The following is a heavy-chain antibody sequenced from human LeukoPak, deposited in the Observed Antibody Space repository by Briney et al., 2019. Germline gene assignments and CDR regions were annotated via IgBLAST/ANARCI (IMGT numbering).Heavy chain of an antibody. CDR1: GFTVSSNY. Sequence: GGSLRLSCAASGFTVSSNYMSWVRQAPGKGLEWVSVIYSGGSTYYADSVKGRFTISRDNSKNTLYLQMNSLRAEDTAVYYCARGYYDSSGYYYGIDYWGQGTLVTVSS. J-gene: IGHJ4*02. D-gene: IGHD3-22*01. CDR2: IYSGGST. CDR3: ARGYYDSSGYYYGIDY. V-gene: IGHV3-66*01.